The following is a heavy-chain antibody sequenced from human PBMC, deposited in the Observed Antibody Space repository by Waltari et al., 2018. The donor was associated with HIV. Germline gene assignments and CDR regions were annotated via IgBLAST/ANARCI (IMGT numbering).Heavy chain of an antibody. J-gene: IGHJ3*02. Sequence: EVQLVESGGVVVQPGGSLRLSCAASGFTFDDYAMHWVRQAPGKGQEWVSLSSWDGGSTYYADPVKGRFTISRDNSKNSLYLQMNSLRAEDTALYYCAKDIANYGSGRGAFDIWGQGTMVTVSS. V-gene: IGHV3-43D*03. CDR2: SSWDGGST. D-gene: IGHD3-10*01. CDR3: AKDIANYGSGRGAFDI. CDR1: GFTFDDYA.